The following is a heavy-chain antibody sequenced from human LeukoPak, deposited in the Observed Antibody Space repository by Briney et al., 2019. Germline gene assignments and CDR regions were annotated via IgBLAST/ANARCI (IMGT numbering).Heavy chain of an antibody. D-gene: IGHD5/OR15-5a*01. CDR3: AKDVSGSIDF. Sequence: GGSLRLSCAASGFIFSDYNMHWVRQVPGKGLEWVSIISGDGGRTSYADSVKGRVTISRDNSKNSLYLQMNSLRTEDTAFYYCAKDVSGSIDFWGQGTLVTVSS. V-gene: IGHV3-43*02. CDR2: ISGDGGRT. CDR1: GFIFSDYN. J-gene: IGHJ4*02.